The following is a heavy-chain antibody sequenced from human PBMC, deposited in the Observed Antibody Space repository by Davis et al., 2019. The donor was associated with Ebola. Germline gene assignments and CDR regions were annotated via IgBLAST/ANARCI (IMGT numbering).Heavy chain of an antibody. CDR1: GFTFSSRG. V-gene: IGHV3-30*18. CDR2: ISDDGSNK. Sequence: GESLKISCAASGFTFSSRGMHWVRQAPGKGLEWVALISDDGSNKYYADSVKGRFTISRDNSKNTVYLQMNSLRVEDTAVYYCAKAKHAVYYYYGMDVWGQGTPVTVSS. CDR3: AKAKHAVYYYYGMDV. J-gene: IGHJ6*02.